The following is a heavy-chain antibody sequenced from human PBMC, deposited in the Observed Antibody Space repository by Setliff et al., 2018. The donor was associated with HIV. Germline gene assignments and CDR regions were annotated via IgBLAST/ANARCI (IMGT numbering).Heavy chain of an antibody. CDR2: IYPADSHT. CDR1: GYSFTNYW. V-gene: IGHV5-51*01. CDR3: VRDQIGDVQVAGTWGT. Sequence: PGESLKISCKGFGYSFTNYWIGWVRQMPGKGLEWMGIIYPADSHTSYRPSFQGHVPIPPDRSISTAYLQWSSLKAWDTPMYYCVRDQIGDVQVAGTWGTWGQGTLVTVSS. J-gene: IGHJ5*02. D-gene: IGHD6-19*01.